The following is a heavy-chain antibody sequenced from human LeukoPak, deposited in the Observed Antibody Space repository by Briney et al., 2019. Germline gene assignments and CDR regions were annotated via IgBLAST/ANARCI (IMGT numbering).Heavy chain of an antibody. D-gene: IGHD2-21*02. CDR1: GFTFSTYW. V-gene: IGHV3-74*01. J-gene: IGHJ4*02. Sequence: GGSLRLSCAASGFTFSTYWMHWVRQGPGKGLVWVSRINPDGTNTRYADFVKGRFTISRDNAQNTLYLQMGSLRAEDMAVYYCARGVVVTAIDYWGQGALVTVSS. CDR3: ARGVVVTAIDY. CDR2: INPDGTNT.